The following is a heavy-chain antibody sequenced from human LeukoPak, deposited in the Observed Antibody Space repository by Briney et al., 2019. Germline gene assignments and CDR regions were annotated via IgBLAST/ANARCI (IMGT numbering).Heavy chain of an antibody. CDR2: ITNRGDST. Sequence: GGSLRLSCAASGFSFSSHAMSWVRQAPGKGLEWVSSITNRGDSTYYADSVKGRFTISRDNSRSILHLQMNNLRVEDTALYFCAARITPYYWGQGILVTVSS. V-gene: IGHV3-23*01. J-gene: IGHJ4*02. CDR3: AARITPYY. CDR1: GFSFSSHA.